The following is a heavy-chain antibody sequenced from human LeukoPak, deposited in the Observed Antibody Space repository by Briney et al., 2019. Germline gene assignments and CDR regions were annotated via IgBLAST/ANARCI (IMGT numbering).Heavy chain of an antibody. CDR2: INHSGST. V-gene: IGHV4-34*01. D-gene: IGHD3-10*01. Sequence: SETLSLTCAVYGGSFSGYYWSWIRQPPGKGLEWIGEINHSGSTNYNPSLKSRVTISVDTSKNQFSLKLSSVTAADTAVYYCARGRITMVRGRYYYYIDVWGKGTTVTVSS. CDR3: ARGRITMVRGRYYYYIDV. CDR1: GGSFSGYY. J-gene: IGHJ6*03.